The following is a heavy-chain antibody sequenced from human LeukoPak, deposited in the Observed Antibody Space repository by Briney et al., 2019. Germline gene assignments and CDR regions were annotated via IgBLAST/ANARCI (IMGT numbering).Heavy chain of an antibody. V-gene: IGHV3-23*01. J-gene: IGHJ4*02. CDR3: AKDLWFGGGRHDY. D-gene: IGHD3-10*01. CDR2: ISGSGGST. Sequence: GGSLRLPCAASGFTFSSYAMSWVRQAPGKGLEWVSAISGSGGSTYYADSVKGRFTISRDNSKNTLYLQMNSLRAEDTAVYYCAKDLWFGGGRHDYWGQGTLVTVSS. CDR1: GFTFSSYA.